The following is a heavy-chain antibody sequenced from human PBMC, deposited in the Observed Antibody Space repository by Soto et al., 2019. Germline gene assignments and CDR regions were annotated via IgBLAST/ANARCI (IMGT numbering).Heavy chain of an antibody. D-gene: IGHD3-16*01. Sequence: EVQLVESGGGLVQPGGSLRLSCEASGFTFSSYAMNWARQAPGKGLEWVSYITGSSNTIYYADSVKGRFTISRDNAKNSLYLQMNSLRAEDTAVYYCARTGSNGFLDYWGQGTRVTVSS. V-gene: IGHV3-48*01. CDR2: ITGSSNTI. J-gene: IGHJ4*02. CDR3: ARTGSNGFLDY. CDR1: GFTFSSYA.